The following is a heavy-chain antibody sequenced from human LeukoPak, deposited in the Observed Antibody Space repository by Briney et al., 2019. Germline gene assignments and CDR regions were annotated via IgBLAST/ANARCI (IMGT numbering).Heavy chain of an antibody. CDR1: GYTFTSYY. CDR2: INRSGGDT. D-gene: IGHD4-17*01. V-gene: IGHV1-46*01. Sequence: ASVKGSCKASGYTFTSYYMHWVRQAPGQGVEWMGVINRSGGDTSYAQKFEGRVDMTRDQSTSIVYMELSSLRSEDTAVYYCPRGVTVISFFDNGMDVWGQGTTVTVSS. CDR3: PRGVTVISFFDNGMDV. J-gene: IGHJ6*02.